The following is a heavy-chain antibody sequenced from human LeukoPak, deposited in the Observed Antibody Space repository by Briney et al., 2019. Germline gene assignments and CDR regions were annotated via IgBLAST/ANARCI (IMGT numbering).Heavy chain of an antibody. CDR1: GYSFTNYW. CDR3: ARSSVNWFDP. Sequence: GESLKISCKGSGYSFTNYWIGWVRQMPGKGLEWMGIIFPGDSHTRYSRSFPGQVTMSADKSISTAYLQWSSLTASDTAMYYCARSSVNWFDPWGQGTLVTVSS. V-gene: IGHV5-51*01. J-gene: IGHJ5*02. CDR2: IFPGDSHT. D-gene: IGHD3-3*01.